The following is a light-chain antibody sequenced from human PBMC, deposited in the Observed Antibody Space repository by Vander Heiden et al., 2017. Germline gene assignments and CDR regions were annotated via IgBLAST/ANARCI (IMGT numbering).Light chain of an antibody. V-gene: IGKV2-28*01. J-gene: IGKJ1*01. Sequence: DFAMTQSPLPLLVTPGEPAPIACRSSQSLLHSNGYNYLAWYLKSPGQSPQLLNYLGSYRASGVPDRFSGRGSGTDFTLKISRVEAKDVGVYYCMPELQTPWTFGQGTKVEIK. CDR3: MPELQTPWT. CDR1: QSLLHSNGYNY. CDR2: LGS.